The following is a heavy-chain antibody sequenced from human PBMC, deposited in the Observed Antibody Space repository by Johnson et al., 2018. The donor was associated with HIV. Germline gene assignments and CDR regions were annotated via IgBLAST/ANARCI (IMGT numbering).Heavy chain of an antibody. Sequence: VQLVESGGGLVQPGRSLRLSCAASGFTFDDYAMHWVRQAPGKGLEWVSGISWNSGSIGYADSVKGRFTISRDNAKNSLYLQMNSLTPEDTAVYYCSKDPFVLGVYAISAFDIWGQETMVTVSS. CDR3: SKDPFVLGVYAISAFDI. D-gene: IGHD2-8*02. CDR1: GFTFDDYA. J-gene: IGHJ3*02. CDR2: ISWNSGSI. V-gene: IGHV3-9*01.